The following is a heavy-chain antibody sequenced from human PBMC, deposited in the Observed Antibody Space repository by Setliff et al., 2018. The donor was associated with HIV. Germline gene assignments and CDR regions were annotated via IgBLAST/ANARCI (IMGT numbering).Heavy chain of an antibody. CDR2: MNPNSGNT. Sequence: ASVKVSCKASGYTFTSYDINWVRQATGQGLEWMGWMNPNSGNTGYAQKFQGRVTMTRNTSTSTAYMELSSLRSDDTAMYYCARHFGISYRSPFDPWGQGTLVTVSS. V-gene: IGHV1-8*02. D-gene: IGHD3-3*01. J-gene: IGHJ5*02. CDR1: GYTFTSYD. CDR3: ARHFGISYRSPFDP.